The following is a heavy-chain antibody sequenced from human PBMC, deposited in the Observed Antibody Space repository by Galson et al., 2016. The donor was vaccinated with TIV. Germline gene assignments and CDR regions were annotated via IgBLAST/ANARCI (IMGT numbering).Heavy chain of an antibody. D-gene: IGHD3-22*01. V-gene: IGHV1-18*04. Sequence: SVKVSCKASGYTFSYYGISWVRRDPGQGLEWMGWISGHTGNTDYARKFQGRLVMTTDTSTGTAFMEVRSLTSDDTAVYYCARDRGSMTMILVVDYYYGMDVWGQGTTVTVSS. CDR1: GYTFSYYG. CDR3: ARDRGSMTMILVVDYYYGMDV. CDR2: ISGHTGNT. J-gene: IGHJ6*02.